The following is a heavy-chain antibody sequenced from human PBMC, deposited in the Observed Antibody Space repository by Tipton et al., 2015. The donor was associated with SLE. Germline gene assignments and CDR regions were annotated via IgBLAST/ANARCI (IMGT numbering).Heavy chain of an antibody. CDR1: GGSISSSSYY. CDR2: IYYSGST. D-gene: IGHD3-22*01. Sequence: TLSLTCTVSGGSISSSSYYWGWIRQPPGKGLEWIGSIYYSGSTYYNPSLKSRVTISVDTSKSQFSLTLKSVTAADTAVYFCARGELIEGFDPWGQGTLVTVAA. CDR3: ARGELIEGFDP. J-gene: IGHJ5*02. V-gene: IGHV4-39*07.